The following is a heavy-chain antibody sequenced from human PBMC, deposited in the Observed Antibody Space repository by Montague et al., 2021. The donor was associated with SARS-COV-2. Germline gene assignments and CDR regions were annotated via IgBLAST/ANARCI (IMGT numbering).Heavy chain of an antibody. J-gene: IGHJ6*02. V-gene: IGHV4-39*07. CDR3: ARVGRQQLVRLSGMDV. D-gene: IGHD6-13*01. CDR1: GGSISSSSYY. Sequence: ETLSLTCTVSGGSISSSSYYWGWIRQPPGKGLEWIGSIYYSGSTYYXPSLKSRVTISVDTSKNQFSLKLSSVTAADTAVYYCARVGRQQLVRLSGMDVWGQGTTVTVSS. CDR2: IYYSGST.